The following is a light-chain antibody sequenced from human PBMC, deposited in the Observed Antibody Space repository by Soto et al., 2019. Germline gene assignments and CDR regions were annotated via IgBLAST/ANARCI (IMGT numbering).Light chain of an antibody. J-gene: IGKJ4*01. CDR2: DAS. CDR1: QSVSGY. V-gene: IGKV3-11*01. Sequence: EIVLTQSPATLSLSPGERATLSCRASQSVSGYLAWYQQKPGQAPRLLMYDASNRATGIPARFSGSGSGTDFTLTISGLEPEDFAVYYCQHSPLTFGGGTKVEIK. CDR3: QHSPLT.